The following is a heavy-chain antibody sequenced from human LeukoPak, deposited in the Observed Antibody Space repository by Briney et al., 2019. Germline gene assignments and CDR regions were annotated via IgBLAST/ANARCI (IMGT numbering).Heavy chain of an antibody. CDR3: ARQAYYYDSSGLFDY. CDR2: IYYSGST. D-gene: IGHD3-22*01. J-gene: IGHJ4*02. CDR1: GGSITSSTYC. Sequence: SETLSLTCTVSGGSITSSTYCWGWIRQPPGKGLEWIGSIYYSGSTYYNPSLKSRVTISVGTSKNQFSLKLSSVTAADTAVHYCARQAYYYDSSGLFDYWGQGTLVTVSS. V-gene: IGHV4-39*01.